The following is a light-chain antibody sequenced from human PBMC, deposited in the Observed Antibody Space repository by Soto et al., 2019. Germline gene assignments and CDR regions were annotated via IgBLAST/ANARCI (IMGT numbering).Light chain of an antibody. CDR3: LQHNSYPWT. CDR1: QNIDTY. J-gene: IGKJ1*01. CDR2: VSS. Sequence: DIQMTQSPSSLSAFVGDRVTISCRASQNIDTYLHWYQQKPGKAPKVLIYVSSNLHSGVPSRFSGSGSGTEFTLTISSLQPEDFATYYCLQHNSYPWTFGQGTKVEIK. V-gene: IGKV1-17*01.